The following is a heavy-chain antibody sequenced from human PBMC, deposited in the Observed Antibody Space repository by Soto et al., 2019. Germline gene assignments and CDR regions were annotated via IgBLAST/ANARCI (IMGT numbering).Heavy chain of an antibody. Sequence: QITLKESGPTLVKPTQTLTLTCTFSGCSLSTSGVGVGWIRQPPGTALEWLALIYWDDDKRYSPSLKSRLTITKDTSKNQVVLTMTNMDPVDTATYYCAHSLIGYYYDSSGSNWFDPWGQGTLVTVSS. CDR1: GCSLSTSGVG. J-gene: IGHJ5*02. D-gene: IGHD3-22*01. CDR3: AHSLIGYYYDSSGSNWFDP. V-gene: IGHV2-5*02. CDR2: IYWDDDK.